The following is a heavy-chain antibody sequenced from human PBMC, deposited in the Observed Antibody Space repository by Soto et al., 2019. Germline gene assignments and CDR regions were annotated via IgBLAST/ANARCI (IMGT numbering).Heavy chain of an antibody. CDR2: IYYSGST. V-gene: IGHV4-31*03. CDR3: ARVPYYDSSGAPEGYFDY. CDR1: GGSISSGGYY. Sequence: SETLSLTCTVSGGSISSGGYYWSWIRQHPGEGLEWIGYIYYSGSTYYNPSLKSRVTISVDTSKNQFSLKLSSVTAADTAVYYCARVPYYDSSGAPEGYFDYWGQGTLDTVS. D-gene: IGHD3-22*01. J-gene: IGHJ4*02.